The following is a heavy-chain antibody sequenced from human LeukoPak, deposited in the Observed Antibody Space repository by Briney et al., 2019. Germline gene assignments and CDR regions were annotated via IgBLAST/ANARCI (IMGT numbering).Heavy chain of an antibody. CDR1: GGSISSSNW. Sequence: SETLSLTCAVSGGSISSSNWWSWVRQPPGKGLEWIGEIYHSGSTNYNPSLKSRVTISVDKSKNQFSLKLSPVTAADTAVYYCARPPYYDILTGYSQRYFDLWGRGTLVTVSS. CDR3: ARPPYYDILTGYSQRYFDL. D-gene: IGHD3-9*01. CDR2: IYHSGST. V-gene: IGHV4-4*02. J-gene: IGHJ2*01.